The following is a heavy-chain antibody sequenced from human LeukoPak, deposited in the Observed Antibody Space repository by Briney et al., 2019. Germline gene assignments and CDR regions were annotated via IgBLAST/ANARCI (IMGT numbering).Heavy chain of an antibody. CDR3: AREPNMVRGVRYGMDV. CDR2: IYYSRST. V-gene: IGHV4-59*01. CDR1: GGSISSYY. Sequence: SETLSLTCTVSGGSISSYYWSWIRQPPGKGLEWIGYIYYSRSTNYNLSLKSRVTISVDTSKNQFSLKLSSVTAADTAVYYCAREPNMVRGVRYGMDVWGKGTTVTVSS. J-gene: IGHJ6*04. D-gene: IGHD3-10*01.